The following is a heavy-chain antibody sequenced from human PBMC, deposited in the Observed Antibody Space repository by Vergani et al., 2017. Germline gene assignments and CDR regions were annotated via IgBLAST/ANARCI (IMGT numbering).Heavy chain of an antibody. J-gene: IGHJ4*02. Sequence: QVQLQESGPGLVKPSQTLSLTCSVSGDSISSGVYYWNWIRQHPGKGLEWIGYIYSTGSTHHNPSLRRRINMSVDTSKNQFSLKLNSVTAADTAMYYCARRGGYYEGDAFRIGYFDSWGPGILVTVSS. D-gene: IGHD3-16*01. CDR1: GDSISSGVYY. CDR2: IYSTGST. V-gene: IGHV4-31*03. CDR3: ARRGGYYEGDAFRIGYFDS.